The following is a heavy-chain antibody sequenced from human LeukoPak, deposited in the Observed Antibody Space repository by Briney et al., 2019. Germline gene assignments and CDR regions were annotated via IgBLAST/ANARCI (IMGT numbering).Heavy chain of an antibody. D-gene: IGHD6-6*01. V-gene: IGHV4-39*01. CDR3: ASIEYSSSPSGYYFDY. CDR1: GGSITSSSYY. Sequence: PSETLSLTCTVSGGSITSSSYYWGWIRQPPGKGLEWIGSIYYSGSTNYNPSLKSRVTISVDTSKNQFSLKLSSVTAADTAVYYCASIEYSSSPSGYYFDYWGQGTLVTVSS. CDR2: IYYSGST. J-gene: IGHJ4*02.